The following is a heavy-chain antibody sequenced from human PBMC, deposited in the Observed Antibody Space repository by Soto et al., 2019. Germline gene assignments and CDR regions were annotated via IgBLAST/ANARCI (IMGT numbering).Heavy chain of an antibody. D-gene: IGHD5-12*01. CDR2: ISGGSSRI. CDR1: GFTFSSYD. CDR3: SRVIYGGWSTIKDYYYYAMDV. V-gene: IGHV3-48*02. J-gene: IGHJ6*02. Sequence: GGSLRLSCAASGFTFSSYDMNWVRQAPGKGLEWVSYISGGSSRIFYADSVKGRFNISRDNAKNSLYLQMNSRRDEDTGVYYFSRVIYGGWSTIKDYYYYAMDVWGQGTTVTVS.